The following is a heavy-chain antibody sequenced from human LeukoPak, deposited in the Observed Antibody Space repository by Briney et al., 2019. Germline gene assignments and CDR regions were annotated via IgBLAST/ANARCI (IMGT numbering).Heavy chain of an antibody. CDR2: IIPIFGTA. D-gene: IGHD4-17*01. V-gene: IGHV1-69*05. Sequence: SVKVSCKASGGTFSSYAISWVRQAPGQGREWMGRIIPIFGTANYAQKFQGRVTITTDESTSTAYMELSSLRSEDTAVYYCARDTPRTVTTTRQKYKWFDPWCQGTLVTVSS. CDR1: GGTFSSYA. CDR3: ARDTPRTVTTTRQKYKWFDP. J-gene: IGHJ5*02.